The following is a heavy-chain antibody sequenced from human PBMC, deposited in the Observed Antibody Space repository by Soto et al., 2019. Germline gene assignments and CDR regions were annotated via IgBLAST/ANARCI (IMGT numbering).Heavy chain of an antibody. CDR2: ISAYNGNT. CDR3: ARDGGGQARFDP. D-gene: IGHD2-15*01. CDR1: GYTFTSHG. J-gene: IGHJ5*02. V-gene: IGHV1-18*01. Sequence: QVQLVKSGAEVNKPGASVEVSCKASGYTFTSHGISWVRQSPGQGLEWMGWISAYNGNTNYAQKLQGRVTMTTETTTSTAYMELRSLRSDDTAVYYCARDGGGQARFDPWGQGTRVTVSS.